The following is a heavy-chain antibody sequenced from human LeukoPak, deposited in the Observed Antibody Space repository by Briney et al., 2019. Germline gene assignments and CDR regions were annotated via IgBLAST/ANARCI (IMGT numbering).Heavy chain of an antibody. Sequence: PGGSLRLSCAVSGFSFNNAWMNWVRQAPGKGLEWVGRIKSKTDGGTTDYAAPVKGRFTISRDDSKNTLYLQMNSLKTEDTAVYYCTTVSSGGVWYFDLWGRGTLVTVSS. CDR1: GFSFNNAW. CDR3: TTVSSGGVWYFDL. CDR2: IKSKTDGGTT. D-gene: IGHD2-8*02. J-gene: IGHJ2*01. V-gene: IGHV3-15*01.